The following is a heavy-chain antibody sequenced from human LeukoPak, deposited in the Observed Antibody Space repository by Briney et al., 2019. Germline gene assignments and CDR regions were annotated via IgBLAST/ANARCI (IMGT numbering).Heavy chain of an antibody. Sequence: PSETLSLTCTVSGGSISSGSYYWRWLRQPAGKGLEWIGRIYSSGSTNYNPSLKSRVTMSVNTSKNQFSLKVTSVTAADTAVYYCARGRVYMDVWGKGTTVTISS. CDR2: IYSSGST. CDR1: GGSISSGSYY. CDR3: ARGRVYMDV. V-gene: IGHV4-61*02. J-gene: IGHJ6*03.